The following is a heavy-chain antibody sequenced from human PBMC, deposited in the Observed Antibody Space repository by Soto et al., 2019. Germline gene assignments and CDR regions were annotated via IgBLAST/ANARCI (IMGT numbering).Heavy chain of an antibody. D-gene: IGHD1-7*01. CDR2: ISGSGGST. V-gene: IGHV3-23*01. CDR1: GFTFSSYA. J-gene: IGHJ4*02. Sequence: GGSLRLSCAASGFTFSSYAMSWVRQAPGKGLEWVSAISGSGGSTYYADSVEGRFTISRDNSKNTLYLQMNSLRAEDTAVGYCAKTWNYPLPPCCWGQGTLVTVSS. CDR3: AKTWNYPLPPCC.